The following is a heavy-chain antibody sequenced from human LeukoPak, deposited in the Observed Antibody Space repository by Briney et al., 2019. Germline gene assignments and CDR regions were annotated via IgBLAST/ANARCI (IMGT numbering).Heavy chain of an antibody. D-gene: IGHD3-10*01. V-gene: IGHV3-30*02. CDR2: IRYDGSNK. CDR3: TSLLGSGSYYNYYYMDV. J-gene: IGHJ6*03. Sequence: GGSLRLSCAASGFTFSSYGMHWVRQAPGKGLEWVAFIRYDGSNKYYADSVKGRFTISRDNSKNTLYLQMNSLRAEDTAVYYCTSLLGSGSYYNYYYMDVWGKGTTVTISS. CDR1: GFTFSSYG.